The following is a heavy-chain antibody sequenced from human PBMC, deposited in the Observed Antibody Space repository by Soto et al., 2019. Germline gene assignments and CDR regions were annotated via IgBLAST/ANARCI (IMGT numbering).Heavy chain of an antibody. CDR2: ISYDGSNK. CDR3: AKEVWSGPMDV. V-gene: IGHV3-30*18. CDR1: GFTFSSYG. D-gene: IGHD3-3*01. J-gene: IGHJ6*02. Sequence: GGSLRLSCAASGFTFSSYGMHWVRQAPGKGLEWVAVISYDGSNKYYADSVKGRFTISRDNSKNTLYLQMNSLRAEVTAVYYCAKEVWSGPMDVWGQGTTVTVSS.